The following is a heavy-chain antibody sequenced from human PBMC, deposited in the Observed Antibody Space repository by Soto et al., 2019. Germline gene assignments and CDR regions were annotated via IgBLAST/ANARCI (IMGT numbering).Heavy chain of an antibody. CDR3: AEGALYSTSPDFGH. CDR1: GGSISSYY. D-gene: IGHD6-6*01. V-gene: IGHV4-59*01. J-gene: IGHJ4*02. CDR2: IYNSGNT. Sequence: SETLSLTCTVSGGSISSYYWSWIRQPPGKGLEWIGYIYNSGNTNSNPSLKSRVTISLDSSKNQFSLKLISVTAADTAVYYCAEGALYSTSPDFGHWGQGTLVTVSS.